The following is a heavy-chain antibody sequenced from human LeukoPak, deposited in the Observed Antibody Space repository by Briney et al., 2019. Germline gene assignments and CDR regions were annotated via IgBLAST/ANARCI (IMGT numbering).Heavy chain of an antibody. J-gene: IGHJ5*02. Sequence: SETLSLTCTVSGGSISSYYRSWIRQPPGKGLEWIGYIYYSGSTNYNPSLKSRVTISVDTSKNQFSLKLSSVTAADTAVYYCASSDPDYDFWSGYPPYNWFDPWGQGTLVTVSS. CDR2: IYYSGST. CDR3: ASSDPDYDFWSGYPPYNWFDP. CDR1: GGSISSYY. V-gene: IGHV4-59*08. D-gene: IGHD3-3*01.